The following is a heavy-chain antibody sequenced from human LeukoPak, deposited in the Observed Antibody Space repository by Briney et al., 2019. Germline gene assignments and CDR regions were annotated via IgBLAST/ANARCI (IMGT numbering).Heavy chain of an antibody. J-gene: IGHJ4*02. CDR2: IYYSGST. CDR3: ARHFRHFDY. V-gene: IGHV4-39*01. Sequence: PSETLSLTCTVSGGSISSSSYYWGWLRQPPGQGLEWIGSIYYSGSTYYNPSLKSRVTISVDTSKNQFSLKLSSVTAADTAVYYCARHFRHFDYWGQGTLVTVSS. CDR1: GGSISSSSYY.